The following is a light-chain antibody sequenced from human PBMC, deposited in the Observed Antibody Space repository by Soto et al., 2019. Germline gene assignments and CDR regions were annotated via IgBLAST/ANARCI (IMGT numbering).Light chain of an antibody. Sequence: QSVLTQPASVSGSPGQSITISCSGTSSDIGSYDHVAWYQQFPGKSPKLIIYAVSDRPSGVSDRFSGSKSGISASLTTSGLQTEDEADYYCISYTDRQYYLFGPGTK. J-gene: IGLJ1*01. CDR2: AVS. CDR1: SSDIGSYDH. CDR3: ISYTDRQYYL. V-gene: IGLV2-14*03.